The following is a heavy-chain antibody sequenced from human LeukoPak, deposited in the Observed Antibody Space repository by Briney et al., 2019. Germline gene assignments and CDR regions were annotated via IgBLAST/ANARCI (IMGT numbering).Heavy chain of an antibody. V-gene: IGHV3-21*01. CDR2: ISSSCSYI. J-gene: IGHJ6*03. Sequence: GGSLRLSCGASGFTFSSYSMNWVRQAPGKGLEWVLSISSSCSYIYYADSVKGRFTTSRDNAKNSLYLQMNSLSAEDTAVYYCARDGEIVVVPAAYYYYYMDVWGKGTTVTVSS. CDR1: GFTFSSYS. CDR3: ARDGEIVVVPAAYYYYYMDV. D-gene: IGHD2-2*01.